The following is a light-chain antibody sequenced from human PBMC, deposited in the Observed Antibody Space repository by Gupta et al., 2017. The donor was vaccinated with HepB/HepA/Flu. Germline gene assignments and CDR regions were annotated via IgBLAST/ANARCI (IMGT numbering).Light chain of an antibody. V-gene: IGLV1-40*01. CDR1: IGAGYD. Sequence: QSVLTQPPSVSWAPGQRVTISNIGAGYDVHWYQQLPRTAPKLLIYGTRNRPSGVPDRFFGSKSGTSASLAITGLQAEDEADYYCQSYDSSLSGSVIFGGGTKLTVL. CDR3: QSYDSSLSGSVI. CDR2: GTR. J-gene: IGLJ2*01.